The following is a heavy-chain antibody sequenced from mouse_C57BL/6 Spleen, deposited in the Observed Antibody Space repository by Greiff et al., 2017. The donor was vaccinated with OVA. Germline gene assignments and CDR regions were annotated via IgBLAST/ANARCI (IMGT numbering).Heavy chain of an antibody. Sequence: QVQLQQSGAELVKPGASVKLSCKATGYTFTGYWIEWVKQRPGQGLEWIGEILPGRGLTTSNEKFKGKATFTADTSSTTAYMQLSSLTTEDSAIYYSARREGSGRGAYYAMDYWGQGTSVTVSS. D-gene: IGHD3-2*02. CDR2: ILPGRGLT. V-gene: IGHV1-9*01. CDR1: GYTFTGYW. CDR3: ARREGSGRGAYYAMDY. J-gene: IGHJ4*01.